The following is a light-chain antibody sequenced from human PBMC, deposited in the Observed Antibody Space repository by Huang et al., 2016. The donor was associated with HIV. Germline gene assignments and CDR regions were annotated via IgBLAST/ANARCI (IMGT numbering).Light chain of an antibody. J-gene: IGKJ1*01. CDR2: GPS. CDR3: QQYNDWPRT. CDR1: QSVNNK. Sequence: EIVMTQFPGTVSVSPGERATLSCRASQSVNNKLVWYQQKPGQAPRLLIHGPSTRAAGIPARFSGSGSGTEFTLTITSLQSEDFAVYYCQQYNDWPRTFGQGTKVEIK. V-gene: IGKV3-15*01.